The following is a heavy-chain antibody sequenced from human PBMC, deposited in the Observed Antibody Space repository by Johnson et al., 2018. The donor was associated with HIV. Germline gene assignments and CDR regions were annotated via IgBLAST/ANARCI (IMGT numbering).Heavy chain of an antibody. Sequence: EVQLVESGGGLVQPGGSLRLSCAASGFTVSSNYMSWVRQAPGKGLEWVSVIYRGGNTYYADSVKGRFTISRDNSKNTLYLQMNSLRAEDTAVYYCARAYSYGVFDIWGQGTMVTVSS. D-gene: IGHD5-18*01. CDR1: GFTVSSNY. CDR3: ARAYSYGVFDI. J-gene: IGHJ3*02. V-gene: IGHV3-66*01. CDR2: IYRGGNT.